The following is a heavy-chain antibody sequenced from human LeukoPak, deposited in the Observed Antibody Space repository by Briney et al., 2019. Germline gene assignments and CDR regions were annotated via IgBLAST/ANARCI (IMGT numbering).Heavy chain of an antibody. Sequence: SQTLSLTCAVSGGSISSGGYSWSWIRQPAGKGLEWIGRIYTSGSTNYNPSLKSRVTMSVDTSKNQFSLKLSSVTAADTAVYYCAREVMTDNLLDPWGQGTLVTVSS. D-gene: IGHD1-14*01. CDR3: AREVMTDNLLDP. V-gene: IGHV4-61*02. CDR2: IYTSGST. CDR1: GGSISSGGYS. J-gene: IGHJ5*02.